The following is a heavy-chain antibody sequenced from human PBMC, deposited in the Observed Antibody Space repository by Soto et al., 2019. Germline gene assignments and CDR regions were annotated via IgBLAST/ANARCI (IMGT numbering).Heavy chain of an antibody. CDR3: ARARTEVAGTGAFDI. CDR1: GYTFNSHE. D-gene: IGHD6-19*01. J-gene: IGHJ3*02. V-gene: IGHV3-48*03. CDR2: ISGSGTT. Sequence: GGSLRLSCVASGYTFNSHEMNWVRQAPGKGLEWISSISGSGTTNYAESVKGRFTISRDNAHKSLFLEMKDLRVEDTAVYYCARARTEVAGTGAFDIWGQGTVVTVSS.